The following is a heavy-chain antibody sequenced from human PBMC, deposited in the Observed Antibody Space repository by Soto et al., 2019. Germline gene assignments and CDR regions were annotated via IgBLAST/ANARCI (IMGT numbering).Heavy chain of an antibody. D-gene: IGHD1-26*01. J-gene: IGHJ4*02. CDR2: IYSGGGT. V-gene: IGHV3-66*04. CDR1: GFSVSSNY. CDR3: ARHDGSYYMSGDY. Sequence: EVQLVESGGMLVQPGGSLRLSCAASGFSVSSNYMSWVRQAPGKGLEWVSVIYSGGGTGYADSVKGRLSISRDSSKNTLYLQMNSLRAEDTAVYYCARHDGSYYMSGDYWGQGTLVTVSS.